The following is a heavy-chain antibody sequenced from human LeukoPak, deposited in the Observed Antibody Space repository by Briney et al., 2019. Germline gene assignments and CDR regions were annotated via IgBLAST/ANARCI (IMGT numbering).Heavy chain of an antibody. CDR3: ARGTKTSYRL. CDR2: IYYSGRT. Sequence: SETLSLTCSVSGGSISSIPYYWGWIRQPPGKGLEWIGTIYYSGRTYYNPSLKSRLTTAIDTSKNRFSLNLSSVTAADTAVYYCARGTKTSYRLWGQGTLVTVSS. D-gene: IGHD1-26*01. J-gene: IGHJ4*02. V-gene: IGHV4-39*07. CDR1: GGSISSIPYY.